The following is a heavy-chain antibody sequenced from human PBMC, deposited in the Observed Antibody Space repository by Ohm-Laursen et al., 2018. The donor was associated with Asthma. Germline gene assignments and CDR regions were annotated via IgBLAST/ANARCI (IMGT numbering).Heavy chain of an antibody. J-gene: IGHJ4*02. Sequence: SETLSLTCTVSGGSMSSYYWSWIRQTPGKGLEWIGYIYYSGSTNYNPSLKSRVTISVDTSKNQFSLKLTSVTAADTAVYYCARRGYHGSGSYLDYWGQGTLVTVSS. CDR2: IYYSGST. V-gene: IGHV4-59*01. CDR3: ARRGYHGSGSYLDY. CDR1: GGSMSSYY. D-gene: IGHD3-10*01.